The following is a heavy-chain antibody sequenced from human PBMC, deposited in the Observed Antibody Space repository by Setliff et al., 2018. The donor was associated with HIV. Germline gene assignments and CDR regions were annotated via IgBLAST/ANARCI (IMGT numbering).Heavy chain of an antibody. CDR1: GGSLSGYY. Sequence: SETLSLTCAVYGGSLSGYYWTWIRQPPGKGLEWIGEINHSGSTNYNPSLKSRVTISIDTSKYQFSLKLSSVTAADTAMYYCARGRMATVLIRNWIDPWGQGSLVTVS. V-gene: IGHV4-34*01. D-gene: IGHD4-4*01. CDR3: ARGRMATVLIRNWIDP. CDR2: INHSGST. J-gene: IGHJ5*02.